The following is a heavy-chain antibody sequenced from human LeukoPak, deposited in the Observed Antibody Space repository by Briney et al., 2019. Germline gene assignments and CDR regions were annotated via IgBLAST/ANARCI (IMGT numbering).Heavy chain of an antibody. CDR1: GFTFSTYW. J-gene: IGHJ4*02. CDR3: ARDAGYGGNSDY. Sequence: SGGSLGLSCAASGFTFSTYWMSWVRQAPGKGLEWVANIKQDGSEKYYVDSVKGRFTVSRDNAKNSLYLQMNSLRAEDTAVYYCARDAGYGGNSDYWGQGTLVTVSS. V-gene: IGHV3-7*01. D-gene: IGHD4-23*01. CDR2: IKQDGSEK.